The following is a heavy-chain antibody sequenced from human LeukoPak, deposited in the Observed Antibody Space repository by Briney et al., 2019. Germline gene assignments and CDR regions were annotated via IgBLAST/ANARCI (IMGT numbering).Heavy chain of an antibody. Sequence: GGSLRLSCAASGFTFSSYAMTWVRQAPGKGLEWVSHIRDSGDSTYYADSVKGRFTISRDNSKNTLFLQMNSLRAEDTAIYYCANGLSPVYWGQGTLVTVSS. CDR2: IRDSGDST. J-gene: IGHJ4*02. D-gene: IGHD3/OR15-3a*01. CDR1: GFTFSSYA. V-gene: IGHV3-23*01. CDR3: ANGLSPVY.